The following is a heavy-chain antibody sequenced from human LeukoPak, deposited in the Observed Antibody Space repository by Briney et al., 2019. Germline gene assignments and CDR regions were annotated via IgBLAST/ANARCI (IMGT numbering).Heavy chain of an antibody. CDR3: ARDAGGTYCFDY. V-gene: IGHV3-33*01. CDR1: GFTFSSYG. CDR2: ICYDGSNN. Sequence: GGSLRLSCAASGFTFSSYGMHWVRQAPGKGLEWVAVICYDGSNNYNADSVKGRFTFAETTTKNTQYLQMNSLRAEDTAVYYCARDAGGTYCFDYWGQGTLVTVSS. J-gene: IGHJ4*02. D-gene: IGHD1-26*01.